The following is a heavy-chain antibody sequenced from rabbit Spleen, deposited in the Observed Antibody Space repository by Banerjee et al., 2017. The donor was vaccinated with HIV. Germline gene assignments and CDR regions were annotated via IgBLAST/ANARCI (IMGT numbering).Heavy chain of an antibody. J-gene: IGHJ4*01. CDR2: IDAGSSGDT. Sequence: QSLEESGGGLVQPEGSLTLTCKASGFSFSSSDYICWVRQAPGKGLEWIACIDAGSSGDTYYASWAKGRFTISKTSSTTVTLQLTSLTAADTATYFCARETNSGWGVVSFYFNLWGPGTLVTVS. CDR1: GFSFSSSDY. D-gene: IGHD4-1*01. CDR3: ARETNSGWGVVSFYFNL. V-gene: IGHV1S40*01.